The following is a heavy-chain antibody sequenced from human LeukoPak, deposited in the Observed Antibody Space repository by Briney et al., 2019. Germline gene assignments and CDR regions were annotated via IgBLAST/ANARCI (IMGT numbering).Heavy chain of an antibody. CDR1: GYTFTSYS. D-gene: IGHD1-14*01. J-gene: IGHJ6*03. CDR3: ARDRTVYMDV. V-gene: IGHV1-18*01. CDR2: ISGNSGNT. Sequence: GASVKVSCKASGYTFTSYSITWVRQAPGQGLEWVGWISGNSGNTFYAQKLQGRVTLTTDTSTRTAYLELRSLRSDDTAVYFCARDRTVYMDVWGKGTTVTVSS.